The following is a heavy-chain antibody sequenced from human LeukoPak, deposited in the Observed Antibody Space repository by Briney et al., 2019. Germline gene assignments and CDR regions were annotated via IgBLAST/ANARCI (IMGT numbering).Heavy chain of an antibody. V-gene: IGHV4-59*08. D-gene: IGHD5-18*01. J-gene: IGHJ4*02. Sequence: SETLSLTCTVSGGSISSYYWSWIRQPPGKGLEWIGYIYYSGSTYYNPSLKSRLTMSVDTSKNQFSLKLNSVTAADTAVYYCASLVDTAMISPFDYWGQGTLVTVSS. CDR2: IYYSGST. CDR3: ASLVDTAMISPFDY. CDR1: GGSISSYY.